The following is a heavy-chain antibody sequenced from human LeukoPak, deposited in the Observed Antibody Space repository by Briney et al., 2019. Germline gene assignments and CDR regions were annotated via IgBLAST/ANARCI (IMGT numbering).Heavy chain of an antibody. V-gene: IGHV3-30-3*01. Sequence: PGGSLRLSCAVSGFTFSGCTMHWVRQAPGKGLEWVAVISFDGSNKYYEDSVKGRFTISRDNSKNTLYLQMNSLRPDDTAIYYCARDTLWEWGQGTLVTVSS. D-gene: IGHD1-26*01. CDR3: ARDTLWE. J-gene: IGHJ4*02. CDR2: ISFDGSNK. CDR1: GFTFSGCT.